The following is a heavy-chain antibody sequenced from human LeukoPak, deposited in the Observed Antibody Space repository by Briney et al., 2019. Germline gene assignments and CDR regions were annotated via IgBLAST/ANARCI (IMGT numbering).Heavy chain of an antibody. V-gene: IGHV3-53*05. D-gene: IGHD6-19*01. CDR2: IYSGGST. Sequence: GGSLRLSCAASGFTVSSNYMSWVRQAPGKGLEWVSIIYSGGSTFYADSVKGRFTISRDNSKNTLYLQMNSLRAEDTAVYYCARDGAVAGPYYFDYWGQGTLVTVSS. CDR3: ARDGAVAGPYYFDY. CDR1: GFTVSSNY. J-gene: IGHJ4*02.